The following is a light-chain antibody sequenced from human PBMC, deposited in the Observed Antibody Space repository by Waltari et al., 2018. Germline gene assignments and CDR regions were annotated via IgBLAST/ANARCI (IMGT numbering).Light chain of an antibody. V-gene: IGKV1-5*03. CDR1: QSINSW. Sequence: DIQMTQSPSTLSASVGDRVTITCRASQSINSWLAWSQHKPGKVPKLLIYKASTLESGVPSRCSGSGSGTEFTLTISSLQPDDFASYHCQQYKSFPWTFGQGTKVEIK. CDR3: QQYKSFPWT. CDR2: KAS. J-gene: IGKJ1*01.